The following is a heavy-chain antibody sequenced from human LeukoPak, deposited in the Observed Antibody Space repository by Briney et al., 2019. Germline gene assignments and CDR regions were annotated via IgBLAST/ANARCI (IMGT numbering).Heavy chain of an antibody. CDR1: GFTFSSYW. Sequence: GGSLRLSCAASGFTFSSYWMQWVRHAPGEGVVWVSRINRDGSGTTYADSVKSRFTISRDNAKNTLYLQMSSLRVEDTAVYYCANGYTSTYYNALDIRGQGAMVTVSS. CDR2: INRDGSGT. CDR3: ANGYTSTYYNALDI. J-gene: IGHJ3*02. D-gene: IGHD3-16*01. V-gene: IGHV3-74*01.